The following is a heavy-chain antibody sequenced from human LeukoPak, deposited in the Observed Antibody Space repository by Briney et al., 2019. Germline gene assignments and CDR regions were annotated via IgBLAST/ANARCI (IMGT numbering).Heavy chain of an antibody. CDR2: IRYDGSNK. V-gene: IGHV3-30*02. CDR1: GFTFSSYG. Sequence: GGSLRLSCAASGFTFSSYGMHWVRQAPGKGLEWVAFIRYDGSNKYYADSAKGRFTISRDNSKNTLHLQMSSLRAEDTAVYYCASRPGDYWGQGTLVTVSS. D-gene: IGHD6-6*01. J-gene: IGHJ4*02. CDR3: ASRPGDY.